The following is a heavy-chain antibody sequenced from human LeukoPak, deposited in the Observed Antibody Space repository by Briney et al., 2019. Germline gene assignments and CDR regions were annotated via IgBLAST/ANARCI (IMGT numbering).Heavy chain of an antibody. J-gene: IGHJ4*02. V-gene: IGHV3-23*01. D-gene: IGHD2-8*01. CDR1: GFTFNNYA. Sequence: PGGSLRLSCAASGFTFNNYAMSWVRQAPGKGLEWVSSISASGGSTNYADSVKGRFTISRDNPKNTLFLLMHSLRAEDTAFYYCAKDLRAYCTNGICYERRSLLDYWGQGTLVTVSS. CDR2: ISASGGST. CDR3: AKDLRAYCTNGICYERRSLLDY.